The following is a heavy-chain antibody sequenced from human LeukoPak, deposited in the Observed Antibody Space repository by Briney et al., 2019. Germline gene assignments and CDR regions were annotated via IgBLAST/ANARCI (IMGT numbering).Heavy chain of an antibody. Sequence: GGSLRPSCAATGLTFNSYSMHWVRQAPGKGLEWVSSIISSSEYIYYAYSVKGRFTISRDSAKNSLYLQMNSLRADDTAVYYCARSRKGYQLLSTNRDYYYMDVWGKGTTVTLSS. D-gene: IGHD2-2*01. CDR2: IISSSEYI. J-gene: IGHJ6*03. V-gene: IGHV3-21*01. CDR3: ARSRKGYQLLSTNRDYYYMDV. CDR1: GLTFNSYS.